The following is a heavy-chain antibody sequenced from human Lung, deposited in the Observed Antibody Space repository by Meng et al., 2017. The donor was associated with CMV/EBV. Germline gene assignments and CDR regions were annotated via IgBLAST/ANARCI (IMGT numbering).Heavy chain of an antibody. CDR3: AKDTGGYSYGYNAFDI. CDR2: IRWNSGSI. J-gene: IGHJ3*02. V-gene: IGHV3-9*01. CDR1: GFTFDDYA. D-gene: IGHD5-18*01. Sequence: SXKISXAASGFTFDDYAMHWVRQAPGKGLEWVSGIRWNSGSIGYADSVKGRFTISRDNAKNSLYLQMNSRRAEDTALYYCAKDTGGYSYGYNAFDIWGQGTXVTVSS.